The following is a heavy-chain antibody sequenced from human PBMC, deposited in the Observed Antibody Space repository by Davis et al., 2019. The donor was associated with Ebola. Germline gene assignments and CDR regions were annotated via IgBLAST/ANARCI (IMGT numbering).Heavy chain of an antibody. D-gene: IGHD6-13*01. Sequence: GESLKISCKGSGYSFTSYWITWVRQMRGKGLEWMGKIDPSNSYINYNPSFQGHVTISADKSISTAYLQWSSLKASDTAMYYCARPAGIAAEDAFDIWGQGTMVTVSS. CDR1: GYSFTSYW. CDR2: IDPSNSYI. J-gene: IGHJ3*02. CDR3: ARPAGIAAEDAFDI. V-gene: IGHV5-10-1*01.